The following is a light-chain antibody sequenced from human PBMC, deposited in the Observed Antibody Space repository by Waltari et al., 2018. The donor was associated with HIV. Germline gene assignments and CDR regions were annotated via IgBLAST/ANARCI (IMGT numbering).Light chain of an antibody. V-gene: IGKV3-20*01. CDR3: QQYGSSRTIFT. J-gene: IGKJ3*01. CDR2: GAS. Sequence: EIVLTQSPGTLSLSPGERATLSCRASQSVSTSSLAWYQQKPGQAPRLLLYGASSRATGIPDRFSGSGFGTDFTLTISRLEPEDFAVYYCQQYGSSRTIFTFGPGTKVDIK. CDR1: QSVSTSS.